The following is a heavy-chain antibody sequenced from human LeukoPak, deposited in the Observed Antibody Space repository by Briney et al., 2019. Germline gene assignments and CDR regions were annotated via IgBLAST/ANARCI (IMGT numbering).Heavy chain of an antibody. CDR2: IYYSGST. J-gene: IGHJ6*03. Sequence: SETLSLTCTVSGGSISSSSYYWGWIRQPPGKGLEWIGSIYYSGSTYYNPSLKSRVTVSVDTSKNQFSLKLSSVTAADTAVYYCARGRALRFLEWLPGGDYYYYMDVWGKGTTVTVS. CDR3: ARGRALRFLEWLPGGDYYYYMDV. CDR1: GGSISSSSYY. V-gene: IGHV4-39*01. D-gene: IGHD3-3*01.